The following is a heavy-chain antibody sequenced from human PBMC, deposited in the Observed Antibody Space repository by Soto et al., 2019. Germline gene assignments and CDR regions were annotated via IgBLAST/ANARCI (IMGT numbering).Heavy chain of an antibody. J-gene: IGHJ4*02. D-gene: IGHD3-3*01. CDR3: VRGHSQGSSLFGPLDS. CDR1: GFTFSSYA. V-gene: IGHV3-30-3*01. Sequence: PVGSLRLSCAASGFTFSSYAMHWVRQAPGKGLEWVAVISYGGSNKYYADSVKGRFTISRDNSKNTLYLQMNSLRAEDTAVYYCVRGHSQGSSLFGPLDSWGQGTLVTVSS. CDR2: ISYGGSNK.